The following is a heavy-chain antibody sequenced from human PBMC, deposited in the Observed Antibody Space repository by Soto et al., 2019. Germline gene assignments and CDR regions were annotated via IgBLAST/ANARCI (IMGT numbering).Heavy chain of an antibody. D-gene: IGHD3-22*01. Sequence: HPGGSLRLSCAASGFPFSVYSMNWVRQAPGKGLEWVSYISGTSSTTYYADSVKGRFTISRDNAENSLSLQMSSLRDEDTAVYYCVRDQRNYHDTRTSYYYGMDVWGQGTTVTVSS. CDR2: ISGTSSTT. V-gene: IGHV3-48*02. CDR1: GFPFSVYS. J-gene: IGHJ6*02. CDR3: VRDQRNYHDTRTSYYYGMDV.